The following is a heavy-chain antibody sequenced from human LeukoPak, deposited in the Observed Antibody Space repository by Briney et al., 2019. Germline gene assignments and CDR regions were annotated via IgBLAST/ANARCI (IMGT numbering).Heavy chain of an antibody. J-gene: IGHJ4*02. Sequence: GGSLRLSCAASGFTFSSYAMSWVRQAPGKGLEWVSYISSSGTTTFYADSVKGRFTISRDNAKNSLYLQMNSLRAEDTAVYYCARDEVGATTEFDYWGQGTLVTVSS. V-gene: IGHV3-48*03. D-gene: IGHD1-26*01. CDR1: GFTFSSYA. CDR3: ARDEVGATTEFDY. CDR2: ISSSGTTT.